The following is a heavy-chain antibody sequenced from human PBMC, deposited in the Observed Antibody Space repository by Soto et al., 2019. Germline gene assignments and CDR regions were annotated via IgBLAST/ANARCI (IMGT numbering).Heavy chain of an antibody. CDR2: INSDGSST. D-gene: IGHD5-12*01. CDR1: GFTFSSYW. CDR3: ARGSSRWLQAFDY. J-gene: IGHJ4*02. Sequence: PGGSLSLSCAASGFTFSSYWIHWVRQAPGKGLVWVSRINSDGSSTSYADSVKGRFTISRDNAKNTLYLQMNSLRAEDTAVYYCARGSSRWLQAFDYWGQGTLVTVYS. V-gene: IGHV3-74*01.